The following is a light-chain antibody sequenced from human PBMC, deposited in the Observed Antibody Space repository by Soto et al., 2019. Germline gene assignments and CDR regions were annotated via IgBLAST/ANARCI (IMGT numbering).Light chain of an antibody. CDR1: SSDVGLYNL. Sequence: QSALTQPASVAGSPGQSITISCTGTSSDVGLYNLVSWYQQRPGKAPKFMIYEVNKRSSGISFRFSGSKSGNTASLTISGLQAEDEADYYCCSYAASGSLLFGGGTQLTVL. V-gene: IGLV2-23*02. J-gene: IGLJ2*01. CDR3: CSYAASGSLL. CDR2: EVN.